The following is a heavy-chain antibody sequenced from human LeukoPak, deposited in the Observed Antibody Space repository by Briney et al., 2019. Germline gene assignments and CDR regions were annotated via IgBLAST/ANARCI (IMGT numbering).Heavy chain of an antibody. CDR1: GYTFTGYY. Sequence: ASVKVSCKASGYTFTGYYMHWVRQAPGQGLEWMGWINPNSGGTNYAQKFQGRVTMTRDTSISTAYMELSGLRSDDTAVYYCATLCSSTSCKDPRFDYWGQGTLVTVSS. J-gene: IGHJ4*02. CDR3: ATLCSSTSCKDPRFDY. D-gene: IGHD2-2*01. CDR2: INPNSGGT. V-gene: IGHV1-2*02.